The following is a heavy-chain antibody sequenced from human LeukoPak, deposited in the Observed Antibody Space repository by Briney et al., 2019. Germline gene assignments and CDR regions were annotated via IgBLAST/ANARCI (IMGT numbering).Heavy chain of an antibody. Sequence: SETLSLTCAVYGGSFSGYYWSWIRQPPGKGLEWIGEINHSGSTNYNPSLKSRVTMSVDTSKNQFSLKLSSVTAADTAVYFCARGPYSYDSSGAFDIWGQGTMVTVSS. CDR1: GGSFSGYY. D-gene: IGHD3-22*01. V-gene: IGHV4-34*01. CDR3: ARGPYSYDSSGAFDI. J-gene: IGHJ3*02. CDR2: INHSGST.